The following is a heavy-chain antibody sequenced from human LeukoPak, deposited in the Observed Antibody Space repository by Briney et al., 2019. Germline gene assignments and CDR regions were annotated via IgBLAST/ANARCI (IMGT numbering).Heavy chain of an antibody. Sequence: PSETLSLTCTVSGGSISSYYWSWIRQPPGKGLEWIGYIYYSGSTNYNPSLKSRATISVDTSKNQFSLKLSSVTAVDTAVYYCARGGGTNLPYWGQGTLVTVSS. CDR1: GGSISSYY. CDR3: ARGGGTNLPY. CDR2: IYYSGST. D-gene: IGHD2-8*01. V-gene: IGHV4-59*01. J-gene: IGHJ4*02.